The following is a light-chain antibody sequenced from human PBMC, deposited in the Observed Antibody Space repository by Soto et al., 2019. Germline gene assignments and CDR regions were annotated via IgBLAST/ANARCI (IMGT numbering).Light chain of an antibody. CDR1: QSISAW. Sequence: DIQMTQSPSTLSASVGDRVAITCRASQSISAWLAWYQQKPGKAPRLLIYKASTLEIGVPSRFSGSGSGTEFTLTISSLQPDDVATYYCQQYNEYSWTFGQGTKVESK. CDR2: KAS. V-gene: IGKV1-5*03. J-gene: IGKJ1*01. CDR3: QQYNEYSWT.